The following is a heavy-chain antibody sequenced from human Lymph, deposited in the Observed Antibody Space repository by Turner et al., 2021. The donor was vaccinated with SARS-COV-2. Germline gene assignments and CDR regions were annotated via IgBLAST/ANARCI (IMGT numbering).Heavy chain of an antibody. D-gene: IGHD3-22*01. V-gene: IGHV3-23*01. J-gene: IGHJ4*02. CDR2: IIGSGGRN. Sequence: EVQLLESGGGLVQPGGSLRLSCASSGFTFSSYAMSWVRQAHGKGVEGVSVIIGSGGRNYYADSVKGRFTISRDNSKNTLYLQMNSLRAEDTAVYYCAKNEMAMIVVVITMFDYWGQGTLVTVSS. CDR3: AKNEMAMIVVVITMFDY. CDR1: GFTFSSYA.